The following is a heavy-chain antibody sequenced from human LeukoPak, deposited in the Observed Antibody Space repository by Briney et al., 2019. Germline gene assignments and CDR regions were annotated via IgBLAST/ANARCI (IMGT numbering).Heavy chain of an antibody. V-gene: IGHV4-59*08. Sequence: PSETLSLTCTVSGGSISSYYWSWIRQPPGKGLEWIGYIYYSGSTNYNRSLKSRVTISVDTSKNQFSLKLSSVTAADTAVYYCARFDDSSGYYTYWGQGTLVTVSS. CDR2: IYYSGST. J-gene: IGHJ4*02. CDR1: GGSISSYY. D-gene: IGHD3-22*01. CDR3: ARFDDSSGYYTY.